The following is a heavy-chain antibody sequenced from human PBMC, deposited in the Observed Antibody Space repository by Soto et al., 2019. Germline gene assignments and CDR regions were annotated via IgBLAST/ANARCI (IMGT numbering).Heavy chain of an antibody. Sequence: GASVKVSCKASGYTFTSYDINWVRQATGQGLEWMGWMNPNSGNTGYAQKFQGRVTMTRNTSISTAYMELGSLRSEDTAVYYCARGGGGIRKRLNWFDPWGQGTLVTVSS. CDR3: ARGGGGIRKRLNWFDP. V-gene: IGHV1-8*01. D-gene: IGHD2-15*01. CDR1: GYTFTSYD. J-gene: IGHJ5*02. CDR2: MNPNSGNT.